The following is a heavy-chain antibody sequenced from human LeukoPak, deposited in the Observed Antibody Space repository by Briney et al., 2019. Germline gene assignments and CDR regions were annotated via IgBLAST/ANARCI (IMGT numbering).Heavy chain of an antibody. Sequence: ASVKVSCKASGYTFTGYYMHWLRQPPGQGLEWMGWINPNSGGTNYAQKFQGRVTMTRDTSISTAYMELSRLRSDDTAVYYCARGQQWLEAFEHWGQGTLVTVSS. CDR3: ARGQQWLEAFEH. D-gene: IGHD6-19*01. V-gene: IGHV1-2*02. J-gene: IGHJ4*02. CDR1: GYTFTGYY. CDR2: INPNSGGT.